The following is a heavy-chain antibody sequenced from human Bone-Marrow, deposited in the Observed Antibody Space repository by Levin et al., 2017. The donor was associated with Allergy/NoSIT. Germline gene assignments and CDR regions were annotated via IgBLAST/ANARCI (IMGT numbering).Heavy chain of an antibody. V-gene: IGHV4-59*01. J-gene: IGHJ5*02. CDR1: GDSISRYS. Sequence: SETLSLTCSVSGDSISRYSWSWIRQPPGKGLEWLGYIYYSGSGSTKYNPSLKSRVNISVDTSKNQFTLNLSSVTAADTAVYYCARDRRVVTGHWGGHFGPWGQGTLVTVSS. CDR2: IYYSGSGST. D-gene: IGHD3-9*01. CDR3: ARDRRVVTGHWGGHFGP.